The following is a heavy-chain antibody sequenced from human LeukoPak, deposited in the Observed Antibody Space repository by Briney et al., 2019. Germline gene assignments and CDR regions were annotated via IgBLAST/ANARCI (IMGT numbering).Heavy chain of an antibody. J-gene: IGHJ4*02. CDR1: GFTFSSYG. D-gene: IGHD3-22*01. CDR2: ISGSGGST. Sequence: GGSLRLSCAASGFTFSSYGMSWVRQAPGKGLEWVSAISGSGGSTYYADSVKGRFTISRDNSENTLYLQMNSLRAEDTAVYYCAKDAYYYDSSGYWDYWGQGTLVTVSS. CDR3: AKDAYYYDSSGYWDY. V-gene: IGHV3-23*01.